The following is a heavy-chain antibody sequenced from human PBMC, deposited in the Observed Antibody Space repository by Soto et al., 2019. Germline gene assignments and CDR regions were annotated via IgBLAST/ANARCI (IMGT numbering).Heavy chain of an antibody. Sequence: QVQLQQWGAGLLKPSETLSLTCAVYGGSFSGYYWNWIRQPPGKGLEWLGEINHSGSTNYNPSLTSRVTISLDTSKNPFSLKLSSMTAADTAVYYCARGYGRTFDSWGQGTLVTVSS. CDR2: INHSGST. CDR1: GGSFSGYY. V-gene: IGHV4-34*01. D-gene: IGHD3-10*01. CDR3: ARGYGRTFDS. J-gene: IGHJ4*02.